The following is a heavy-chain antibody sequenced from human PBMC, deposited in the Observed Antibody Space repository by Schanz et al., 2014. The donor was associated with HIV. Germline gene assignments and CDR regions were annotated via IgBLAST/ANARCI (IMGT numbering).Heavy chain of an antibody. Sequence: QVQLVQSGAEVKKPGASVKVSCKASGYTFTSNGISWVRQAPGQGLEWMGWISPYNGNTNYGQKFQGRVTMTTDTSTSTAYMELRSLRSDDTAVYYCAREKTTLNWFDPWGQGTLVTVSS. V-gene: IGHV1-18*01. CDR2: ISPYNGNT. CDR1: GYTFTSNG. CDR3: AREKTTLNWFDP. D-gene: IGHD4-4*01. J-gene: IGHJ5*02.